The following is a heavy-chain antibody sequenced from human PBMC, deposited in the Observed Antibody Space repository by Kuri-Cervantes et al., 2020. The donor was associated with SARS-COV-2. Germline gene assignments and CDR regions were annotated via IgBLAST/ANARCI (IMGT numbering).Heavy chain of an antibody. Sequence: GESLKISCAASGFTFSSCGMHWVRQAPGKGLEWVAVISHDGTNKDYVDSLKGLFTISRDNSKNTLYLEMNSLRAEDTAVYYCARDVSPRDWSGYYTDYWGQGTLVTVSS. CDR3: ARDVSPRDWSGYYTDY. CDR1: GFTFSSCG. J-gene: IGHJ4*01. V-gene: IGHV3-30*03. CDR2: ISHDGTNK. D-gene: IGHD3-3*01.